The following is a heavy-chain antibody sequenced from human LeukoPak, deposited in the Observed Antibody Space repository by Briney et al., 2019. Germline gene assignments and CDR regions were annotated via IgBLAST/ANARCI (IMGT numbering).Heavy chain of an antibody. J-gene: IGHJ4*02. CDR3: AKTCSGGSCYFDY. CDR2: ISGSGGST. D-gene: IGHD2-15*01. V-gene: IGHV3-23*01. Sequence: GGSLRLSCAASGFTFSSYAMSWVRQAPGKGPEWVSAISGSGGSTYYADSVKGRFTISRDNSKNTLYLQMNSLRAEDTAVYYCAKTCSGGSCYFDYWGQGTLVTVSS. CDR1: GFTFSSYA.